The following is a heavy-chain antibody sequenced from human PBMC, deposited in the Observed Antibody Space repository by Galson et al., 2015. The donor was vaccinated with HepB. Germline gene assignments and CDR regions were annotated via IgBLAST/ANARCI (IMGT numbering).Heavy chain of an antibody. CDR2: IYYSGST. J-gene: IGHJ4*02. CDR3: ARDWGYCTNGVCQLGIDY. CDR1: GGSISSSSYY. V-gene: IGHV4-39*07. Sequence: SETLSLTCTVSGGSISSSSYYWGWIRQPPGKGLEWIGSIYYSGSTYYNPSLKSRVTISVDTSKNQFSLKLSSVTAADTAVYYCARDWGYCTNGVCQLGIDYWGQGTLVTVSS. D-gene: IGHD2-8*01.